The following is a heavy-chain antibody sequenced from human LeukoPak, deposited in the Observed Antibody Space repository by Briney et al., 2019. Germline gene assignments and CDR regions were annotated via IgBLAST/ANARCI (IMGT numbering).Heavy chain of an antibody. CDR1: GFTFSDYY. J-gene: IGHJ4*02. CDR2: ISSSGSTI. V-gene: IGHV3-11*01. CDR3: ARAPTGYCSSTSCSGGY. D-gene: IGHD2-2*01. Sequence: GGSLRLSCAASGFTFSDYYMSWIRQAPGKGLEWVSYISSSGSTIYYADSVKGRFTISRDNAKNSLYLQMNSLRAEDTAVYYCARAPTGYCSSTSCSGGYWGQGTLVTVSS.